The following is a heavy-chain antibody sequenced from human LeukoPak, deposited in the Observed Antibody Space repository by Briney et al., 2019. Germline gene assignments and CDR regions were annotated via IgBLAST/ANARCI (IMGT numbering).Heavy chain of an antibody. V-gene: IGHV1-69*01. CDR3: ARAGLEQNGWLQRPRD. CDR1: GGTLSSYA. D-gene: IGHD5-24*01. CDR2: IIPIFGTA. Sequence: ASVKVSCKASGGTLSSYAISWVRQAPGQGLEWMGGIIPIFGTANYAQKFQGRVTITADESTSTAYMELSSLRSEDTAVYYCARAGLEQNGWLQRPRDWGQGTLVTVSS. J-gene: IGHJ4*02.